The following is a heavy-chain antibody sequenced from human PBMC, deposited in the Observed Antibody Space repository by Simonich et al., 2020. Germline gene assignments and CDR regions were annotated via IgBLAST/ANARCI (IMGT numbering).Heavy chain of an antibody. CDR2: LNYSGST. Sequence: QVQLQESGPGLVKPSETLSLTCTVSGGSISSYYWSWIRQPPWKGLEWIGYLNYSGSTNYNPSLKSRGTISVYTSKNQFSLKLSSVTAADTAVYYCARSLGYYYYYYGMDVWGQGTTVTVSS. CDR3: ARSLGYYYYYYGMDV. CDR1: GGSISSYY. D-gene: IGHD1-26*01. V-gene: IGHV4-59*08. J-gene: IGHJ6*02.